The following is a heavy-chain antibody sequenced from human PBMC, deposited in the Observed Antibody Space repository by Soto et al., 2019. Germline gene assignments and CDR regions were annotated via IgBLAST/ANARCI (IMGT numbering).Heavy chain of an antibody. Sequence: ETLSLTCTVSGGSISSSSYHWGWIRQPPGKGLEWIGSIYYSGSTYYNPSLKSRVTISVDTSKNQFSLKLSSVTAADTAVYYCARRRIAVAGNGPFFDYWGQGTLVTSPQ. V-gene: IGHV4-39*01. D-gene: IGHD6-19*01. CDR3: ARRRIAVAGNGPFFDY. CDR2: IYYSGST. CDR1: GGSISSSSYH. J-gene: IGHJ4*02.